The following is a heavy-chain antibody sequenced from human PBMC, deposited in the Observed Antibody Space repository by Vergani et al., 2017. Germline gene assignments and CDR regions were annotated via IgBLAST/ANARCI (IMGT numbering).Heavy chain of an antibody. Sequence: QVQLQESGPGLVKPSQTLSLTCSVSGVSISSGDYYWSWIRQPPGKGLEWIGYIYHNGNTFYNPSFKSRGTLSVDTSKNQFSLELNSVTAADTAVYYFGRVADFYGLGSRLLDLWGQGSLVTVSS. D-gene: IGHD3-10*01. J-gene: IGHJ5*02. CDR2: IYHNGNT. CDR3: GRVADFYGLGSRLLDL. V-gene: IGHV4-30-4*01. CDR1: GVSISSGDYY.